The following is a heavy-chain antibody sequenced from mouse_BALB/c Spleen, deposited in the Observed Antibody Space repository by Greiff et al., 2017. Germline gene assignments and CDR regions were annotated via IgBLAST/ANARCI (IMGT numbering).Heavy chain of an antibody. CDR1: GYTFTSYT. CDR3: ARAWLLHYAMDY. Sequence: QVQLQQSGAELARPGASVKMSCKASGYTFTSYTMHWVKQRPGQGLEWIGYINPSSGYTNYNQKFKDKATLTADKSSSTAYMQLSSLTSEDSAVYYCARAWLLHYAMDYWGQGTSVTVSS. CDR2: INPSSGYT. V-gene: IGHV1-4*01. J-gene: IGHJ4*01. D-gene: IGHD2-3*01.